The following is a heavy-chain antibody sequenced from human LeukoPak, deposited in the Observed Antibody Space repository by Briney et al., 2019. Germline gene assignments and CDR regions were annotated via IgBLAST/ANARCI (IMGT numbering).Heavy chain of an antibody. V-gene: IGHV1-3*01. J-gene: IGHJ5*02. CDR1: GYTFTSYA. CDR3: ARGRQPRDSSENSWFDP. D-gene: IGHD3-22*01. Sequence: ASVKVSCKASGYTFTSYAMHWVRQAPGQRLEWMGWINAGNGNTKYSQKFQGRVTITRDTPASTAYMELSSLRSEDTAVYYCARGRQPRDSSENSWFDPWGQGTLVTVSS. CDR2: INAGNGNT.